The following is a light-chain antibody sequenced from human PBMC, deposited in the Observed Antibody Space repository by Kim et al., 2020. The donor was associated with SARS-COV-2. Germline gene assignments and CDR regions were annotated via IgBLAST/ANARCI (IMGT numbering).Light chain of an antibody. Sequence: SSELTQDPAVSVALGQTVRITCQGDSLRSYYASWYQQKPGQAPVLVIYGKNNRPSGIPDRFSGSSSGNTASLTITGAQAEDEADYYCNSRDSSGNRVFGGGHQLTVL. J-gene: IGLJ2*01. CDR1: SLRSYY. V-gene: IGLV3-19*01. CDR2: GKN. CDR3: NSRDSSGNRV.